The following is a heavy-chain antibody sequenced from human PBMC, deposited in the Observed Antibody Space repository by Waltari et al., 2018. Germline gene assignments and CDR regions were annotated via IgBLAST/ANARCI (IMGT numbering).Heavy chain of an antibody. CDR3: ARTYDFWSGYITVFDY. J-gene: IGHJ4*02. Sequence: QLQLQESGPGLVKPSETLSLTCTVSGGSISSSSYYWGWIRQPPGKGLEWIGSIYYSGSTYYNPSLKSRVTISVDTSKNQFSLKLSSVTAADTAVYYCARTYDFWSGYITVFDYWGQGTLVTVSS. V-gene: IGHV4-39*01. CDR2: IYYSGST. D-gene: IGHD3-3*01. CDR1: GGSISSSSYY.